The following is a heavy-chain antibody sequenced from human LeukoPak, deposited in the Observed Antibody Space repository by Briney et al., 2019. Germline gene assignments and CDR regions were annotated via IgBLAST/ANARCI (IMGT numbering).Heavy chain of an antibody. CDR2: IKQDGSDK. Sequence: GGSLRLSCAASGFTFSSYWMSWVRQAPGKGLEWVANIKQDGSDKYYVNSVKGRFTISRDNAKNSLYLQMNSLRAEDTAVYYCARSLGYCSAGSCFPFDYWGQGTLVTVSS. D-gene: IGHD2-15*01. V-gene: IGHV3-7*05. CDR1: GFTFSSYW. J-gene: IGHJ4*02. CDR3: ARSLGYCSAGSCFPFDY.